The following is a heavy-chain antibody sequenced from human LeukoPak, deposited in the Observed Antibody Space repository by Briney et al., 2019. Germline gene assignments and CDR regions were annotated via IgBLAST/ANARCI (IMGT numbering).Heavy chain of an antibody. V-gene: IGHV4-31*03. Sequence: SETPSLTCTVSGGSISSGGYYWSWIRQHPGKGLEWIGYIYYSGSTYYSPSLKSRVTISVDTSKNQFSLKLSSVTAADTAVYYCASRYGSGLSNWFDPWGQGTLVTVSS. CDR1: GGSISSGGYY. CDR3: ASRYGSGLSNWFDP. J-gene: IGHJ5*02. CDR2: IYYSGST. D-gene: IGHD3-10*01.